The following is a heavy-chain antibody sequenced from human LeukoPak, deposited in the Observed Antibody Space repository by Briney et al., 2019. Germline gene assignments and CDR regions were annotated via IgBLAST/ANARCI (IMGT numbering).Heavy chain of an antibody. V-gene: IGHV3-21*01. D-gene: IGHD3-9*01. Sequence: GGSLRLSCAASGFTFSSYSMNWVRQAPGKGLEWVSSISSSSSYIYYADSVKGRSTISRDNAKNSLYLQMNSLRAEDTAVYYCARSYYDILTGYQTALDYWGQGTLVTVSS. CDR3: ARSYYDILTGYQTALDY. CDR2: ISSSSSYI. CDR1: GFTFSSYS. J-gene: IGHJ4*02.